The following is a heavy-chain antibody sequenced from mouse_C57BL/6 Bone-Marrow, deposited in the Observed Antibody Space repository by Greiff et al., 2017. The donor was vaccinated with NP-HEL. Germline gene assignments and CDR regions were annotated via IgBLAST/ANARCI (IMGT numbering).Heavy chain of an antibody. Sequence: VQLQQPGAELVKPGASVKMSCKASGYTFTSYWITWVKQRPGQGLEWIGDIYPGSGSTNYNEKFKGKATLTAEKSSSTAYMQLSSLTSEDSAVYFCARRYYYGSGGFAYWGQGTLVTVSA. V-gene: IGHV1-55*01. D-gene: IGHD1-1*01. CDR2: IYPGSGST. CDR3: ARRYYYGSGGFAY. J-gene: IGHJ3*01. CDR1: GYTFTSYW.